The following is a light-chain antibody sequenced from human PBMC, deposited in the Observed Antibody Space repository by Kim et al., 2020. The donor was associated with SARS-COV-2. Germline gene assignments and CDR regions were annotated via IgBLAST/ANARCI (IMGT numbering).Light chain of an antibody. J-gene: IGKJ2*01. CDR2: GTS. V-gene: IGKV1-27*01. CDR1: QGISNY. CDR3: QKYDSGPYT. Sequence: SASVGDRVTIPCRASQGISNYLAWYQQKPGKVPRLMIYGTSTLQSGVPFRFRGSGSGTDFTLTITSLQPEDVATYYCQKYDSGPYTFGQGTKLEI.